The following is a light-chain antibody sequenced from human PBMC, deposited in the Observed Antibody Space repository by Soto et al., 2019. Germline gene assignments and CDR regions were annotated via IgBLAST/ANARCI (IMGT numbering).Light chain of an antibody. CDR2: AAS. CDR1: QDIGDW. V-gene: IGKV1-12*01. Sequence: DIEMTQSKSSVSPSVGDRVSIIRGASQDIGDWLAWYQQKPGKAPKLLVYAASSLQSGVPSRFSGSGSGTEFSLTISSLQPDDFATYYCQQSYSAPYTFGPGTKVDI. CDR3: QQSYSAPYT. J-gene: IGKJ3*01.